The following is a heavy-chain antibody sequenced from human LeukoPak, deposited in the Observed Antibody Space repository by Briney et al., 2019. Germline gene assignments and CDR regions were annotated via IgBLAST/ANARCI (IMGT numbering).Heavy chain of an antibody. V-gene: IGHV3-30*02. D-gene: IGHD3-10*01. CDR1: GFTFSSYG. Sequence: GGSLRLSCAASGFTFSSYGMHWVRQAPGKGLEWVAFIRYDGSNKYYADSVKGRFTISRDNSKNTLYLQMNSLRAEDTAVYYCARMYYYASGYYYMDVWGKGTTVTVSS. CDR2: IRYDGSNK. CDR3: ARMYYYASGYYYMDV. J-gene: IGHJ6*03.